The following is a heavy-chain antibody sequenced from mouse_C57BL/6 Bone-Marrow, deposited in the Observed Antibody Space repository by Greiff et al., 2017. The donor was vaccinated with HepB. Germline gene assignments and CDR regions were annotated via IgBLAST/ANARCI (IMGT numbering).Heavy chain of an antibody. J-gene: IGHJ3*01. Sequence: EVQLQQSGAELVRPGASVKLSCTASGFNIKDDYMHWVKQRPEQGLEWIGWIDPENGDTEYASKFQGKATITADTSSNTAYLQLSSLTSEDTAVYYCTRYYGNSWFAYWGQGTLVTVSA. CDR1: GFNIKDDY. CDR3: TRYYGNSWFAY. V-gene: IGHV14-4*01. D-gene: IGHD2-1*01. CDR2: IDPENGDT.